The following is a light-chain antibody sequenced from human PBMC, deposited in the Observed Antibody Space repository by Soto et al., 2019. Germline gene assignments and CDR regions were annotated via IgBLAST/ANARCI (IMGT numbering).Light chain of an antibody. CDR1: SSDVGGYDY. J-gene: IGLJ1*01. CDR3: SSYTSSSTNV. Sequence: QSALTQPASVSGSPGQSIAISCTGTSSDVGGYDYVSWYQQLPGKAPKLMMYDVNNRPSGASNRFSGSKSGNTASLTISGLQAEDEADYYCSSYTSSSTNVFGTGTKLTVL. CDR2: DVN. V-gene: IGLV2-14*03.